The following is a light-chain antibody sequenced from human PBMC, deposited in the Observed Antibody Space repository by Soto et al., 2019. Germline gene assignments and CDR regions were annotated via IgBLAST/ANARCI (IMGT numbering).Light chain of an antibody. CDR2: NSC. V-gene: IGKV3-20*01. J-gene: IGKJ1*01. CDR1: QSVRSNY. CDR3: QQYRDLPQT. Sequence: ETVLTQSPGTLSLSPGERATLSCRASQSVRSNYLAWYQQKPGQAPRLLIYNSCTRATGIPDRFSGSGSGTDFTLTISRLEPEDFALYYCQQYRDLPQTFGQGTKV.